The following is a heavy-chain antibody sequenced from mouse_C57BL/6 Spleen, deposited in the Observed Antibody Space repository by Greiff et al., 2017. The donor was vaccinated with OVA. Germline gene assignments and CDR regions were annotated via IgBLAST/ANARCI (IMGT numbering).Heavy chain of an antibody. V-gene: IGHV1-50*01. D-gene: IGHD2-4*01. J-gene: IGHJ2*01. CDR2: IDPSDSYT. CDR1: GYTFTSYW. Sequence: QVQLQQPGAELVKPGASVKLSCKASGYTFTSYWMQWVKQRPGQGLEWIGEIDPSDSYTNYNQKFKGKATLTVETSSSTAYMQLSSLTSEDSAVYYCARGGYDYHYFDYWGQGTTLTVSS. CDR3: ARGGYDYHYFDY.